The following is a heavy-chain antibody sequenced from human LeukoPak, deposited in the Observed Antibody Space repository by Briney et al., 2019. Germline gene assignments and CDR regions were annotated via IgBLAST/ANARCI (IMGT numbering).Heavy chain of an antibody. D-gene: IGHD3-9*01. CDR2: IYPSGNT. CDR3: AREGGGGYYDILTGYFVDNAFDI. CDR1: GDSISNSRHY. Sequence: SETLSLTCTVSGDSISNSRHYWSWIRQPAGKGLEWIGRIYPSGNTNYNPSLESRVTMSVDTSKNQFSLKLSSVTAADTAVYYCAREGGGGYYDILTGYFVDNAFDIWGQGTMVTVSS. V-gene: IGHV4-61*02. J-gene: IGHJ3*02.